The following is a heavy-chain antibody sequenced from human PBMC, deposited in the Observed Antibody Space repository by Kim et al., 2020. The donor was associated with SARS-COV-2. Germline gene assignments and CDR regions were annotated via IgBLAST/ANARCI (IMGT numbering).Heavy chain of an antibody. Sequence: GGSLRLSCAASGFTFSSYAMSWVRQAPGKGLEWVSAISGSGGDTFYADSVKGRFTISRDNSKNTLFLQMNSLRAEDTAVYYCANYYYDSSGYYPPFDYWGQGTLVTVSS. CDR3: ANYYYDSSGYYPPFDY. D-gene: IGHD3-22*01. J-gene: IGHJ4*02. CDR2: ISGSGGDT. V-gene: IGHV3-23*01. CDR1: GFTFSSYA.